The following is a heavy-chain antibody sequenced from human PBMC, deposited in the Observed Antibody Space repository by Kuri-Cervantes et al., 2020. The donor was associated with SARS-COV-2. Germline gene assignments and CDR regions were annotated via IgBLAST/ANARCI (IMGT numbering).Heavy chain of an antibody. CDR1: GFTFSRHG. V-gene: IGHV3-30*03. CDR3: ARGSASAWDPPEN. CDR2: ITYDGHNE. J-gene: IGHJ4*02. Sequence: GGSLRLSCAASGFTFSRHGMHWVRQAPGKGLEWVAVITYDGHNEYYAATAKGRFTTSRDNSRKTLYLQMDSLRPDDTGVYYCARGSASAWDPPENWGQGTLVTVSS. D-gene: IGHD1-26*01.